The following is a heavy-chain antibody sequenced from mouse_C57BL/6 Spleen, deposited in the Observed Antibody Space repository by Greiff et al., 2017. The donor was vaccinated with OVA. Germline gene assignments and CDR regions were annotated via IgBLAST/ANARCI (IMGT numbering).Heavy chain of an antibody. J-gene: IGHJ3*01. CDR1: FSPFPSYH. V-gene: IGHV1-18*01. Sequence: SFSPFPSYHIYFFHHRPLNILYFILDINPNNGGTIYNQKFKGKATLTVDKSSSTAYMELRSLTSEDTAVYYCARPSYYYSRAWFAYWGQGTLVTVSA. CDR3: ARPSYYYSRAWFAY. D-gene: IGHD2-12*01. CDR2: INPNNGGT.